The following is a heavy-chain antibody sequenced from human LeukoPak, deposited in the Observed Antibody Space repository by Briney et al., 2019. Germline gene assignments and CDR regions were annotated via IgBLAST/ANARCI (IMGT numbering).Heavy chain of an antibody. V-gene: IGHV4-31*11. CDR1: GASISSGGFY. J-gene: IGHJ5*02. CDR2: IYYTGTT. Sequence: PSQTLSLTCAVSGASISSGGFYWGWIRQHPGKGLEWIGSIYYTGTTYYNPSLKSRFVVSVDTSENHFSLTLTSVTAADTAVYYCARGDCSSTSCYTSWFDPWGQGTLVTVSS. CDR3: ARGDCSSTSCYTSWFDP. D-gene: IGHD2-2*02.